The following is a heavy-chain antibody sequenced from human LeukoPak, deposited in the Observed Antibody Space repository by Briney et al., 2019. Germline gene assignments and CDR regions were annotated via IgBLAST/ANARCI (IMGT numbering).Heavy chain of an antibody. Sequence: GGSLRLSCAASGFTFSNDWMHWGRQAPGKGLVWVSRTNSDASTTLYADSVQGRFSVSRDNAKNPLYLQIGSLRAEYTAVYYCTRGLPNFSCFDYWGQGILVTVSA. CDR3: TRGLPNFSCFDY. CDR2: TNSDASTT. CDR1: GFTFSNDW. V-gene: IGHV3-74*01. J-gene: IGHJ4*02. D-gene: IGHD4/OR15-4a*01.